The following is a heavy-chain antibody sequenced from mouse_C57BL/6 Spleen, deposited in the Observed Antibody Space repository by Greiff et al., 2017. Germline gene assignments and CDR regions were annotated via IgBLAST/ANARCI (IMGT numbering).Heavy chain of an antibody. D-gene: IGHD1-1*01. CDR3: ARLGNYYGSSGYLDV. V-gene: IGHV1-18*01. Sequence: EVQLQQSGPELVKPGASVKIPCKASGYTFTDYNMDWVKQSHGKSLEWIGDINPNNGGTIYNQKFKGKATFTVDKSSSTAYMELRSLTSEDTAVYYCARLGNYYGSSGYLDVWGTGTTVTVSS. J-gene: IGHJ1*03. CDR2: INPNNGGT. CDR1: GYTFTDYN.